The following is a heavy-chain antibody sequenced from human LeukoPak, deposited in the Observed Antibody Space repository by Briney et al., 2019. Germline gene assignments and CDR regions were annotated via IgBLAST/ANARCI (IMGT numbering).Heavy chain of an antibody. CDR1: GGTFSSYA. CDR3: AREVSTIFGVVISSRGFDY. D-gene: IGHD3-3*01. J-gene: IGHJ4*02. V-gene: IGHV1-69*13. CDR2: IIPIFGTA. Sequence: ASVKVSCKASGGTFSSYAISWVGQAPGQGLEWMGGIIPIFGTANYAQKFQGRVTITADESTSTAYMELSSLRSEDTAVYYCAREVSTIFGVVISSRGFDYWGQGTLVTVSS.